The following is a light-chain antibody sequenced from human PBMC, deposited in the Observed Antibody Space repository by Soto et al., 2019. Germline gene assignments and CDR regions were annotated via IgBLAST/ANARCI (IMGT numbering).Light chain of an antibody. Sequence: EIVLTQSPATLSLSPGERATLSCRASQSVNSNLAWYQQKPGQGPRLLIYHASTRATGVPARFSGSGSGTELTLTISSLQSEDFAVYYCQQYNDWPLTFGQGTRLEIK. CDR3: QQYNDWPLT. CDR1: QSVNSN. CDR2: HAS. V-gene: IGKV3-15*01. J-gene: IGKJ5*01.